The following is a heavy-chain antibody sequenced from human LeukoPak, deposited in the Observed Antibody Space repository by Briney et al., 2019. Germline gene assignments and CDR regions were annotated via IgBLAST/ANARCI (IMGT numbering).Heavy chain of an antibody. Sequence: GGSLRLSCAAYQLTFSSYCMTWVRHGPGKGLEWVATINKDGTEKYYVDSVKGRFTISRDNVENSLYLHMDSLRAEDTAVYYCARNSGWYGVSWGQGTLVTVSS. D-gene: IGHD6-19*01. CDR1: QLTFSSYC. V-gene: IGHV3-7*03. CDR3: ARNSGWYGVS. J-gene: IGHJ4*02. CDR2: INKDGTEK.